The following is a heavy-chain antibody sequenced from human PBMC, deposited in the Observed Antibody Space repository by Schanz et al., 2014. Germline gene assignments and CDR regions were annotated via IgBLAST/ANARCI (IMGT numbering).Heavy chain of an antibody. CDR1: GFTFSSHS. D-gene: IGHD3-16*01. V-gene: IGHV3-23*04. J-gene: IGHJ6*02. CDR3: AKALKPYIASRNGLDV. CDR2: ISGSGGST. Sequence: DVQVVESGGDLVQPGGSLRLSCVASGFTFSSHSMNWVRQAPGKGLAWVSAISGSGGSTYYADSVKGRFTISRDNSNHTLYLQMNSLRADDTAVYYCAKALKPYIASRNGLDVWGHGTTVTVSS.